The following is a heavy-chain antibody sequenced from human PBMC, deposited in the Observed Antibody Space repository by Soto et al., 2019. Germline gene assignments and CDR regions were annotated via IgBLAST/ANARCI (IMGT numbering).Heavy chain of an antibody. CDR3: ARDKITGLFDY. D-gene: IGHD2-8*02. Sequence: QVQLQQWGAGLLKPSETLSLTCAVYGGSFSGYYWTWIRQPPGTGLEWIGEINHSGSTNYNPSLKSRFTISVDTSKNQVSLKLTSVTAADTAVYYCARDKITGLFDYWGQGTLVTVSS. CDR1: GGSFSGYY. CDR2: INHSGST. V-gene: IGHV4-34*01. J-gene: IGHJ4*02.